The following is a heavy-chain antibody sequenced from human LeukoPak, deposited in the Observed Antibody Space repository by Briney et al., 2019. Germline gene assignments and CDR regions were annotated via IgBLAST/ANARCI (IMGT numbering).Heavy chain of an antibody. V-gene: IGHV3-48*03. CDR1: GFTFSTYE. J-gene: IGHJ5*02. CDR2: ISSSGSTL. Sequence: GGSLRLSCVASGFTFSTYEMHWVRQAPGKGLEWISYISSSGSTLYYADSVKGRFTISRDNAKNSLYLQMNSLRAEDTADYYCARYQLWFGEPWGQGTLVTVSS. CDR3: ARYQLWFGEP. D-gene: IGHD3-10*01.